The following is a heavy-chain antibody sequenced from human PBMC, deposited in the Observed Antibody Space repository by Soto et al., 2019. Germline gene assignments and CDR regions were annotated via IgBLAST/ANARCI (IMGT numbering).Heavy chain of an antibody. J-gene: IGHJ4*02. CDR1: GGSISSYY. D-gene: IGHD3-3*01. V-gene: IGHV4-30-4*01. CDR3: AGMTIFGVVIYY. Sequence: SETLSLTCTVSGGSISSYYWSWIRQPPGKGLEWIGYIYYSGSTFYNPSLKSRVTISVDTSKNQFSLNLTSVTAADTAVYYCAGMTIFGVVIYYWGQGTLVTVS. CDR2: IYYSGST.